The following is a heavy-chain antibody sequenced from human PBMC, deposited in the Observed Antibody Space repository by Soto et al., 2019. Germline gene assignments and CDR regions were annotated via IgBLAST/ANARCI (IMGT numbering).Heavy chain of an antibody. CDR2: IIPILGIA. CDR3: ARDPIAVAGTFAFDI. Sequence: GASVKVSCKASGGTFSSYTISWVRQAPGQGLEWMGRIIPILGIANYAQKFQGRVTITADKSTSTAYMELSSLRSEDTAVYYCARDPIAVAGTFAFDIWGQGTMVTVSS. V-gene: IGHV1-69*04. CDR1: GGTFSSYT. D-gene: IGHD6-19*01. J-gene: IGHJ3*02.